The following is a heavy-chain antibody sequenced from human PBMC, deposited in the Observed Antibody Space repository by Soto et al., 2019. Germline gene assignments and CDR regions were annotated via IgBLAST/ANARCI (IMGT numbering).Heavy chain of an antibody. CDR2: IYYSGST. CDR3: AANPRRVAKDY. V-gene: IGHV4-39*01. D-gene: IGHD5-12*01. CDR1: GGSIRSSSYY. J-gene: IGHJ4*02. Sequence: QLQLQESGPGLVKPSETLSLTCTVSGGSIRSSSYYWGWIRPPPGKGLEWIGRIYYSGSTYYNPSLKSRITISVDTSKNQFSLKLSSVTAADTAVYYCAANPRRVAKDYWGQGTLVTVSS.